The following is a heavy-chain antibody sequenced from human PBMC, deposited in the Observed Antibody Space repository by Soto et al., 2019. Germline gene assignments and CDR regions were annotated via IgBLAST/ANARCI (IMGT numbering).Heavy chain of an antibody. CDR1: GFTFSSYA. V-gene: IGHV3-30-3*01. CDR3: ARDWLWKGSYYYYGMDV. Sequence: HPGGSLRLSCAASGFTFSSYAMHWVRQAPGKGLEWVAVISYDGSNKYYADSVKGRFTISRDNSKNTLYLQMNSLRAEDTAVYYCARDWLWKGSYYYYGMDVWGQGTTVTVSS. D-gene: IGHD2-21*01. CDR2: ISYDGSNK. J-gene: IGHJ6*02.